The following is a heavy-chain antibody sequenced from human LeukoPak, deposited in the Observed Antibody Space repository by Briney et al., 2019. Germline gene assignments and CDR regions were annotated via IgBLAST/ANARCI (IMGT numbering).Heavy chain of an antibody. D-gene: IGHD3-22*01. CDR2: IYPGDSDT. CDR1: GYSFTSYW. Sequence: GESLKISCKGSGYSFTSYWIGWVRQMPGKGLELMGIIYPGDSDTRYSPSFQGQVTISADKSISPAYLQWSRLKASDTAMYYCAPHTYSYDSSGYPPYYFAYWGQGTLVTVSS. V-gene: IGHV5-51*01. J-gene: IGHJ4*02. CDR3: APHTYSYDSSGYPPYYFAY.